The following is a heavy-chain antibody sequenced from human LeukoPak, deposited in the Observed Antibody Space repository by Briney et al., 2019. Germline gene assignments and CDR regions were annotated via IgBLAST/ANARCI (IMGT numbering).Heavy chain of an antibody. CDR1: GGSISSSSYY. J-gene: IGHJ5*02. V-gene: IGHV4-39*07. Sequence: PSETLSLTCTVSGGSISSSSYYWGWIRQPPGKGLEWIGSIYYSGSTYYNPSLKSRVTISVDTSKNQFSLKLSSVTAADTAVYYCARKTGSYEDCSGGSCYYRWFDPWGQGTLVTVSS. CDR3: ARKTGSYEDCSGGSCYYRWFDP. D-gene: IGHD2-15*01. CDR2: IYYSGST.